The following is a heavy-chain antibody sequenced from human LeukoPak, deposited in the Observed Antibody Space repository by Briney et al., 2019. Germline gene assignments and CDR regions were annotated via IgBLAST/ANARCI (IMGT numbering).Heavy chain of an antibody. CDR1: GYSISSGYY. Sequence: PSETLSLTCAVSGYSISSGYYWGWIRQPPGKGLEWIGSIYHSGSTYYNPSLKSRVTITVDTSKNQFSLKLSSGTAADTAVYYCARGPPSGDYYFDYWGQGTLVTVSS. CDR3: ARGPPSGDYYFDY. J-gene: IGHJ4*02. D-gene: IGHD3-10*01. V-gene: IGHV4-38-2*01. CDR2: IYHSGST.